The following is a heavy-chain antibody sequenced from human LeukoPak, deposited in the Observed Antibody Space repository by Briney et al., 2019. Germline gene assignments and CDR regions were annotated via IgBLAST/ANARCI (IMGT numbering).Heavy chain of an antibody. Sequence: ASVKVSCKASGYTFTCYYMHWVRQAPGQGLEWMGWINPNSGGTNYAQKFQGRVTMTRDTSISTAYMELSRLRSDDTAVYYCARDRSGYPNPIDYWGQGTLVTVSS. V-gene: IGHV1-2*02. D-gene: IGHD3-3*01. CDR3: ARDRSGYPNPIDY. CDR2: INPNSGGT. J-gene: IGHJ4*02. CDR1: GYTFTCYY.